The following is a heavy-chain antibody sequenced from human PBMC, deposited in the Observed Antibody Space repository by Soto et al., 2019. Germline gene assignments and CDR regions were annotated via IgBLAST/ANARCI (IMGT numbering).Heavy chain of an antibody. CDR2: INHSGST. V-gene: IGHV4-34*01. D-gene: IGHD3-10*01. CDR1: GGSFSCYY. Sequence: PSETLSLTCAVYGGSFSCYYWSWIRQPPGKGLEWIGEINHSGSTNYNPSLKSRATISVDTSKNQFSLKLSSVTAADTAVYYCARVPTSPIRPRKFDYWGQGTLVTVSS. J-gene: IGHJ4*02. CDR3: ARVPTSPIRPRKFDY.